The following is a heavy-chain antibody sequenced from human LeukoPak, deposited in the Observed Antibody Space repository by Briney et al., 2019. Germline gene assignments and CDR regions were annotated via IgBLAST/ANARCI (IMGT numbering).Heavy chain of an antibody. Sequence: GGSLRLSCAASGFTVSTNYMSWVRQAPGKGLEWVSVIYSGGTTYYADSVKGRFSISRDNSNNTLDLQMNSLRAEDTAVYYCARYDYGRSGFDYWGQGTLVTVSS. CDR1: GFTVSTNY. CDR3: ARYDYGRSGFDY. CDR2: IYSGGTT. J-gene: IGHJ4*02. V-gene: IGHV3-66*01. D-gene: IGHD5-12*01.